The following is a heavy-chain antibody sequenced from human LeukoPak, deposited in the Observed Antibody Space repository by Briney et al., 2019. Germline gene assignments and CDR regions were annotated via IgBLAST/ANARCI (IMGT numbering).Heavy chain of an antibody. V-gene: IGHV4-59*08. J-gene: IGHJ5*02. CDR3: ARGISIAAAGNNWFDP. CDR1: GGSISSYY. Sequence: SETPSLTCTVSGGSISSYYWSWIRQPPGKGLEWIGYIYYSGSANYNPSLKSRVTISVDTSKNQFSLKLSSVTAADTAVYYCARGISIAAAGNNWFDPWGQGTLVTVSS. D-gene: IGHD6-13*01. CDR2: IYYSGSA.